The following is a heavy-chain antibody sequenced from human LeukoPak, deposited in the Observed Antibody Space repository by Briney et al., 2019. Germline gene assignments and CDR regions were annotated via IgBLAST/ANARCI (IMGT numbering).Heavy chain of an antibody. CDR2: IYYSGRT. CDR3: ARHDSGSGSGFF. V-gene: IGHV4-59*01. D-gene: IGHD3-10*01. J-gene: IGHJ4*02. Sequence: SETLSLTCTVSGGSISSDYWSWIRQPPGKGLEWIGYIYYSGRTNYNPSLKSRVTISVDTSKNQFSLKLSSVTAADTAVYYCARHDSGSGSGFFWGQGTLVTVSS. CDR1: GGSISSDY.